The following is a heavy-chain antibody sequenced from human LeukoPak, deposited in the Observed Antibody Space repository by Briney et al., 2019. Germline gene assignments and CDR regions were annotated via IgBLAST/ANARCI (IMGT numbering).Heavy chain of an antibody. CDR2: INTNTGNP. D-gene: IGHD6-13*01. CDR1: GYTFTSYA. Sequence: ASVRVSCKASGYTFTSYAMNWVRQAPGQGLEWMAWINTNTGNPTYAQGFTGRFVFSLDTSVSTAYLQISSLKAEDTAVYYCARTVSSWYADYYYYMDVWGKGTTVTVSS. CDR3: ARTVSSWYADYYYYMDV. V-gene: IGHV7-4-1*02. J-gene: IGHJ6*03.